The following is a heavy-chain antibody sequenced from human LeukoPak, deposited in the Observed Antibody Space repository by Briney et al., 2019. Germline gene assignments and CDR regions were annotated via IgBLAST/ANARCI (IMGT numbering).Heavy chain of an antibody. CDR1: GGSISSGSYY. CDR3: ARSYSSSSWYLTGAFDI. D-gene: IGHD6-13*01. J-gene: IGHJ3*02. CDR2: IYYSGST. Sequence: KPSQTLSLTCTVSGGSISSGSYYWGWIRQPPGKGLEWIGSIYYSGSTYYNPSLKSRVTISVDTSKNQFSLKLSSVTAADTAVYYCARSYSSSSWYLTGAFDIWGQGTMVTVSS. V-gene: IGHV4-39*07.